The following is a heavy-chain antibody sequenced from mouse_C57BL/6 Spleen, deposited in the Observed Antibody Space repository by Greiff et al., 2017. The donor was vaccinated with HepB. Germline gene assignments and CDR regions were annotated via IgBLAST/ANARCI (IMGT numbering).Heavy chain of an antibody. D-gene: IGHD2-2*01. J-gene: IGHJ1*03. CDR1: GYSITSGYD. V-gene: IGHV3-1*01. CDR2: ISYSGST. Sequence: EVKVEESGPGMVKPSQSLSLTCTVTGYSITSGYDWHWIRHFPGNKLEWMGYISYSGSTNYNPSLKSRISITHDTSKNHFFLKLNSVTTEDTATYYCARRGGYDGDWYFDVWGTGTTVTVSS. CDR3: ARRGGYDGDWYFDV.